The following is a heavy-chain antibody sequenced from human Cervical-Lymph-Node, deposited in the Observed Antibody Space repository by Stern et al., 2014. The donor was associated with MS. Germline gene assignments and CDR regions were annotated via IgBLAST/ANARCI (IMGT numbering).Heavy chain of an antibody. J-gene: IGHJ3*02. CDR2: MYPGDSDT. Sequence: VQLVESGAEVKKPGESLKISCKGSGYSFSSYWIGWVRQMPGKGLEWMGIMYPGDSDTRYSPSLQGQVTISADKSISTSYLQWRGLKASDPAMYYWASQGEMAGYDAFDIWGQGKMVPVSS. CDR1: GYSFSSYW. D-gene: IGHD6-19*01. V-gene: IGHV5-51*01. CDR3: ASQGEMAGYDAFDI.